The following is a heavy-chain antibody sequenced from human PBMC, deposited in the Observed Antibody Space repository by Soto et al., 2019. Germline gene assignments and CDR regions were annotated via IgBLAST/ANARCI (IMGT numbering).Heavy chain of an antibody. V-gene: IGHV3-23*01. CDR1: GFTFSIYA. D-gene: IGHD3-3*01. CDR3: AKYYDFWSGSLFDY. J-gene: IGHJ4*02. CDR2: IIGNGVST. Sequence: GGSLRLSCAASGFTFSIYAMSWFRQAPGKGLEWVSLIIGNGVSTDYADSVKGRFTISRDNSKNTLYLQMNSLRAEDTAVYYCAKYYDFWSGSLFDYWGQGTLVTVSS.